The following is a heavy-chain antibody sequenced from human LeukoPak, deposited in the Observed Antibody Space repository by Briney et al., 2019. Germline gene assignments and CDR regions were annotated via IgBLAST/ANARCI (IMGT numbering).Heavy chain of an antibody. J-gene: IGHJ4*02. V-gene: IGHV1-58*01. CDR2: IVVGSGDA. CDR3: AADRHLGATTGFGF. CDR1: GFTLVNSA. D-gene: IGHD1-26*01. Sequence: GTSVKVSCKSSGFTLVNSAVHWVRQARGQSLEWIGWIVVGSGDATYAQRFQERLTITRDKSTSTAYMELRSLRSEDTAVYYCAADRHLGATTGFGFWGQGTLSPSPQ.